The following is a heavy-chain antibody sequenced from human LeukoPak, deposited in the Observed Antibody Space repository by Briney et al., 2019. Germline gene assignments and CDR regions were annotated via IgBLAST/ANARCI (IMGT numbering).Heavy chain of an antibody. V-gene: IGHV1-24*01. D-gene: IGHD5-24*01. CDR1: GYTLTELS. J-gene: IGHJ4*02. CDR2: FDPEDGET. Sequence: ASVKVSCKVSGYTLTELSMHWVRQAPGKGLEWMGGFDPEDGETICAQKFQGRVTMTEDTSTDTAYMELSSLRSEDTAVYYCATEYPSEMATIPSARYFDYWGQGTLVTVSS. CDR3: ATEYPSEMATIPSARYFDY.